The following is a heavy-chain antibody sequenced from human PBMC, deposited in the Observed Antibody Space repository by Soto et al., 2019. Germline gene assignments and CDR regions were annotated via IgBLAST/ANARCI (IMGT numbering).Heavy chain of an antibody. CDR1: GYTLTELS. CDR3: ATANPNSYDSSGRFDY. CDR2: FDPEDGET. J-gene: IGHJ4*02. V-gene: IGHV1-24*01. D-gene: IGHD3-22*01. Sequence: ASVKVSCKVSGYTLTELSMHWVRQAPGKGLEWMGGFDPEDGETIYAQKFQGRVTMTEDTSTDTAYMELSSLRSEDTAVYYCATANPNSYDSSGRFDYWGQGTLVTVSS.